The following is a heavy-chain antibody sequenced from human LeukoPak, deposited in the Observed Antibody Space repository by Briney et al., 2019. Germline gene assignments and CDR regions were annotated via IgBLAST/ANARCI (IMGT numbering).Heavy chain of an antibody. CDR3: ARDSSGYYDSSGYNY. CDR2: INHSGST. J-gene: IGHJ4*02. Sequence: SETLSLTCAVYGGSFSGYYWSWIRQPPGKGLEWIGEINHSGSTNYNPSLKSRAIISVDTSKNQFSLKLSSVTAADTAVYYCARDSSGYYDSSGYNYWGQGTLVTVSS. D-gene: IGHD3-22*01. CDR1: GGSFSGYY. V-gene: IGHV4-34*01.